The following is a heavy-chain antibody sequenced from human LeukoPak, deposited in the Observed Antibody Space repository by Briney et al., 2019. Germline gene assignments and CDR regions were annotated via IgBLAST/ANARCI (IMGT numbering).Heavy chain of an antibody. J-gene: IGHJ4*02. CDR1: GYSFTTYW. V-gene: IGHV5-51*01. Sequence: GESLKISCKGSGYSFTTYWIGWVRQMPGKGLEWMVIIYPGDSDTRYSPSFQGQVTISADKSMSTAYLQWSSLKASDTAMYYCGRPYTGGGYYGDLWGQGTLVTVSS. CDR2: IYPGDSDT. D-gene: IGHD1-26*01. CDR3: GRPYTGGGYYGDL.